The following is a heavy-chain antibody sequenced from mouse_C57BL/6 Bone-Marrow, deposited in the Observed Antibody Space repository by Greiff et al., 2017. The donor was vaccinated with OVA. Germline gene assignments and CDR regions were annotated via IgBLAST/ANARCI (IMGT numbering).Heavy chain of an antibody. D-gene: IGHD1-1*01. CDR3: TGDGSSFWAMDY. CDR2: IRLKSDNYAT. CDR1: GFTFSNYW. J-gene: IGHJ4*01. V-gene: IGHV6-3*01. Sequence: EVHLVESGGGLVQPGGSMKLSCVASGFTFSNYWMNWVRQSPEKGLEWVAQIRLKSDNYATHYAESVKGRFTISRDDSKSSVYLQMNNLRAEDTGIYYCTGDGSSFWAMDYWGQGTSVTVSS.